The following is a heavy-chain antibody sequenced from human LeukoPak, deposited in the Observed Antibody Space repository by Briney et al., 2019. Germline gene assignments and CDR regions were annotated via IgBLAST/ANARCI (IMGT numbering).Heavy chain of an antibody. D-gene: IGHD1-26*01. CDR3: ASWGATHHYFDS. J-gene: IGHJ4*02. CDR1: GGSISSSSYN. Sequence: SETLSLTCTVSGGSISSSSYNWAWIRQPPGKGLEWIGSIDSGGSTYYNPSLKSRVTISVDPSKDQFSLKLSSVTAADTAVYYCASWGATHHYFDSWGRGTLVTVSS. V-gene: IGHV4-39*01. CDR2: IDSGGST.